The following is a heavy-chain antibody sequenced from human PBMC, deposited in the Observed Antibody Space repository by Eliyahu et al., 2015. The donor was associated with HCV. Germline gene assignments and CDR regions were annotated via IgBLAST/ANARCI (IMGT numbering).Heavy chain of an antibody. CDR1: GDSISSGAYY. V-gene: IGHV4-31*03. Sequence: QVQLQESGPGLVKPSETLSLTCTVSGDSISSGAYYWSWVRQHPGEGLEWIGYIYSSGNTYYNPSLKSRVTISLDTSKNQFSLKLNSVTAADTAVYYCARDGGYFDRSGYVDFDYWGQGTLVTVSS. CDR2: IYSSGNT. J-gene: IGHJ4*02. CDR3: ARDGGYFDRSGYVDFDY. D-gene: IGHD3-22*01.